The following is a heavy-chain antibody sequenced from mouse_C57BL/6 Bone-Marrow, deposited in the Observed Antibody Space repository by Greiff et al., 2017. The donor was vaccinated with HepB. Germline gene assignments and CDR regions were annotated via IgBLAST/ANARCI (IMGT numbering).Heavy chain of an antibody. CDR2: INPSTGDT. CDR3: DRMYSAVAY. D-gene: IGHD3-1*01. CDR1: GYSFTSYY. J-gene: IGHJ4*01. Sequence: VQLQQSGPELVKPGASVKLSCKASGYSFTSYYMNWVKQSPEKSLEWIGEINPSTGDTTYNQKFKAKATLTVDKSSSTAYMQRTSLPSEDSAVYYGDRMYSAVAYWGQGTSVTVSS. V-gene: IGHV1-42*01.